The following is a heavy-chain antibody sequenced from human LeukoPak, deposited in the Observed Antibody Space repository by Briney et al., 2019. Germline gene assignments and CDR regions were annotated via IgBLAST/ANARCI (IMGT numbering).Heavy chain of an antibody. V-gene: IGHV3-21*01. D-gene: IGHD3-9*01. CDR2: ISSSSSYI. CDR1: GFTVSSNY. Sequence: GGSLRLSCAASGFTVSSNYMSWVRQAPGKGLEWVSSISSSSSYIYYADSVKGRFTISRDNAKNSLYLQMNSLRAEDTAIYYCAREHDSDVLTGCFDYWGQGTLVTVSS. J-gene: IGHJ4*02. CDR3: AREHDSDVLTGCFDY.